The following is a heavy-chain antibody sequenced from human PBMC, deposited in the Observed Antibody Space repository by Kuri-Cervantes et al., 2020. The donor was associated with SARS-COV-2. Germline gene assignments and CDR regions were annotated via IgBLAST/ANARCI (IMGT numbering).Heavy chain of an antibody. CDR1: GGSISSSSYY. Sequence: SETLSLTCTVSGGSISSSSYYWGWIRQPPGKGLEWIGSIYYSGSTYYNPSLKSRVTISVDTSKNQFSLKRSSVTAADTAVYYCARVIAAAGREGYWGQGTLVTVSS. D-gene: IGHD6-13*01. J-gene: IGHJ4*02. CDR2: IYYSGST. V-gene: IGHV4-39*01. CDR3: ARVIAAAGREGY.